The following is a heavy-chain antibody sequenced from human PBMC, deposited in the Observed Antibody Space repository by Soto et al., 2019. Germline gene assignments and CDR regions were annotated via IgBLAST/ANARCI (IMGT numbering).Heavy chain of an antibody. D-gene: IGHD3-22*01. CDR1: GYTFTNYG. J-gene: IGHJ4*02. CDR3: ARVNPRYYDSSGYSGFFFDY. V-gene: IGHV1-18*01. CDR2: ISAYNGNT. Sequence: ASVKVSCKASGYTFTNYGISWVRQAPGQGLEWMGWISAYNGNTNDAQKLQGRVTMTTDTSTSTAYMELRSLRSDDTAVYYCARVNPRYYDSSGYSGFFFDYWGQGTLVTVSS.